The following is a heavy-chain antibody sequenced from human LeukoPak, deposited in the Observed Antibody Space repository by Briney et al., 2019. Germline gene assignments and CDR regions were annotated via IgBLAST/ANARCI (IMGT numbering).Heavy chain of an antibody. Sequence: GGSLRLSCAASGFTFSNYAMSWVRQAPGKGLEWVSANTGSGGNTYYADSVKGRFTISRDNSKNTVFLQMNSLRAEDTAVYYCAKWGDYDVLTGYYVSDYWGQGTLVTVSS. CDR2: NTGSGGNT. J-gene: IGHJ4*02. D-gene: IGHD3-9*01. CDR1: GFTFSNYA. CDR3: AKWGDYDVLTGYYVSDY. V-gene: IGHV3-23*01.